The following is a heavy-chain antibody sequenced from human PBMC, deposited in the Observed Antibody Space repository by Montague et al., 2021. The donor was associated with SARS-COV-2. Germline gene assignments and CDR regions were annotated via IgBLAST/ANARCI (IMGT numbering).Heavy chain of an antibody. Sequence: SETLSLTCTVSGGSISNSYWTWIRQPAGKGLEWIGHIYNTGSTAYNPSLKSRVTMSVDTSKNQFSLNVTSVTAADTAVYYCARDSGYSSGWRYYYVMDVWGQGTTVTVS. J-gene: IGHJ6*02. CDR3: ARDSGYSSGWRYYYVMDV. CDR1: GGSISNSY. V-gene: IGHV4-4*07. CDR2: IYNTGST. D-gene: IGHD6-19*01.